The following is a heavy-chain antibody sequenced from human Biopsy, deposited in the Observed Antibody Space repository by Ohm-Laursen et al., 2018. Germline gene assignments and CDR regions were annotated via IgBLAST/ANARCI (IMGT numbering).Heavy chain of an antibody. CDR1: GYTLTNYY. CDR2: INPSGSDA. D-gene: IGHD3-10*01. Sequence: ASVKVSCKVSGYTLTNYYMHWVRQAPGQGLEWMGIINPSGSDATYAQKFQGRVTMTRDTSTSTAYMDLSSLRSEDTAVYYCAADSGSGSHFRFDYWGQGALVSVSS. V-gene: IGHV1-46*01. J-gene: IGHJ4*02. CDR3: AADSGSGSHFRFDY.